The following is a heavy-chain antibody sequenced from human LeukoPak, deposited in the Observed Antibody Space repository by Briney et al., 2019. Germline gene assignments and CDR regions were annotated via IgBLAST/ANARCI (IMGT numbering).Heavy chain of an antibody. CDR2: IIPILGIA. V-gene: IGHV1-69*04. CDR1: GGTFSSYA. Sequence: SVKVSCKASGGTFSSYAISWVRQAPGQGLEWMGRIIPILGIANYAQKFQGRVTITADKSTSTACMELSSLRSEDTAVYYCARGTKSPYHFDYWGQGTLVTVSS. J-gene: IGHJ4*02. D-gene: IGHD2-2*02. CDR3: ARGTKSPYHFDY.